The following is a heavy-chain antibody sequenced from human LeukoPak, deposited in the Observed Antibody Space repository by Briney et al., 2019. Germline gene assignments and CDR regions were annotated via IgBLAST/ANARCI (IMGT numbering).Heavy chain of an antibody. CDR2: IYTSGST. Sequence: SETLSLTCTVSGGSISSYYWSWIRQPAGKGLEWIGRIYTSGSTNYNPSLKSRVTMSVDTSKNQFSLKLSSVTAADTAVYYCARDNYDYVWGSYRPYYYYYMDVWGKGTTVTISS. J-gene: IGHJ6*03. V-gene: IGHV4-4*07. CDR3: ARDNYDYVWGSYRPYYYYYMDV. D-gene: IGHD3-16*02. CDR1: GGSISSYY.